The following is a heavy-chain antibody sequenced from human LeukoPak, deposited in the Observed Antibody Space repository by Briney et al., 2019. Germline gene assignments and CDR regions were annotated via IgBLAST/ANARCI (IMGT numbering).Heavy chain of an antibody. D-gene: IGHD2-15*01. CDR3: ARDSPRYCSGGSCYSYMSAFDI. CDR1: GGSISSCY. CDR2: IYTSGST. Sequence: PSETLSLTCTVSGGSISSCYWSWIRQPAGTGLEWIGRIYTSGSTNYNPSLKSRVTMSVDTSKNQFSLKLSSVTAADTAVYYCARDSPRYCSGGSCYSYMSAFDIWGQGTMVTVSS. J-gene: IGHJ3*02. V-gene: IGHV4-4*07.